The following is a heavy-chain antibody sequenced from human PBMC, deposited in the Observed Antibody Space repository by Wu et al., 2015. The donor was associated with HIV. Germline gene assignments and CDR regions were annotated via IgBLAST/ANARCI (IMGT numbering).Heavy chain of an antibody. J-gene: IGHJ6*02. Sequence: QVQLQESGPGLVKPSETLSLTCTVSGGSISSYYWSWIRQPPGKGLEWIGYIYYSGSTNYNPSLKSRVTISVDTSKNQFSLKLSSVTAADTAVYYCARHAGVSPSVVTPVPYYYYGMDVWGQGTTVTVSS. D-gene: IGHD4-23*01. V-gene: IGHV4-59*08. CDR3: ARHAGVSPSVVTPVPYYYYGMDV. CDR1: GGSISSYY. CDR2: IYYSGST.